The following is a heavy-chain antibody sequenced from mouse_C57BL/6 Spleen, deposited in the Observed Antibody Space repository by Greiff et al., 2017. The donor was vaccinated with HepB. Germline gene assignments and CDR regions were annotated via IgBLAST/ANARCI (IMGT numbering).Heavy chain of an antibody. Sequence: QVQLQQPGAELVKPGASVKLSCKASGYTFTSYWMHWVKQRPGRGLEWIGRIDPNSGGTKYNEKFKSKATLTVDKPSSTAYMQLSSLTSEDSAVYYCASHYGMGTYYAMDYWGQGTSVTVSS. CDR1: GYTFTSYW. V-gene: IGHV1-72*01. J-gene: IGHJ4*01. CDR3: ASHYGMGTYYAMDY. CDR2: IDPNSGGT. D-gene: IGHD1-1*01.